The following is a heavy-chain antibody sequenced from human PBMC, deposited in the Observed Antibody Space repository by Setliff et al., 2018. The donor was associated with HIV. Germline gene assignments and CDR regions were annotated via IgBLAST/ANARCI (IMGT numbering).Heavy chain of an antibody. D-gene: IGHD2-21*01. CDR1: GGAFSSYA. Sequence: SVKVSCKASGGAFSSYALSWVRQAPGQGLEWMGGIIPIFGTANYAQKFQGRVTITTDESTSTAYMELRSLRSDDTAVYYCARLSIPAYYYMDVWGKGTTVTVSS. CDR2: IIPIFGTA. V-gene: IGHV1-69*05. CDR3: ARLSIPAYYYMDV. J-gene: IGHJ6*03.